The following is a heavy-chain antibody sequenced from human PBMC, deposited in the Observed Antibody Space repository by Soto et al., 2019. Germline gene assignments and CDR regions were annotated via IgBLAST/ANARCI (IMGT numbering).Heavy chain of an antibody. Sequence: GASVKVCCKASGYTFTSYAMHWVRQAPGQRLEWMGWINAGNGNTKYSQKFQGRVTITRVTSASTAYMELSSLRSEDTAVYYCARDGLWMGFDYWGQGTLVTVSS. V-gene: IGHV1-3*01. D-gene: IGHD1-1*01. CDR2: INAGNGNT. CDR3: ARDGLWMGFDY. CDR1: GYTFTSYA. J-gene: IGHJ4*02.